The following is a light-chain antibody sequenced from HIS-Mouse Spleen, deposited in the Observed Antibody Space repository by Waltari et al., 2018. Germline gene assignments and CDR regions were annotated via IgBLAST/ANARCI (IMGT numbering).Light chain of an antibody. CDR2: GAS. CDR3: QQYNNWPPAYT. V-gene: IGKV3-15*01. CDR1: QSVSSN. Sequence: EIVMTQSPATLSVSPGERAPLSCRASQSVSSNLAWYQQKPGQAPRLLIYGASTRATGIPARFSGGGSGTEFTLTISSMQSEDFAVYYCQQYNNWPPAYTFGQGTKLEIK. J-gene: IGKJ2*01.